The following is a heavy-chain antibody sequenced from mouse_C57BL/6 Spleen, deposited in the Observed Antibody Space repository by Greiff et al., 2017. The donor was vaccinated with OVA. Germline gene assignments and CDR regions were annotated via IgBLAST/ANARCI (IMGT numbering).Heavy chain of an antibody. CDR1: GFTFSDYG. V-gene: IGHV5-17*01. J-gene: IGHJ3*01. D-gene: IGHD2-3*01. CDR2: ISSGSSTI. CDR3: ARIYDGYYETWFAY. Sequence: EVMLVESGGGLVKPGGSLKLSCAASGFTFSDYGMHWVRQAPEKGLEWVAYISSGSSTIYYADTVKGRFTISRDNAKNTLFLQMTSLRSEDTAMYYCARIYDGYYETWFAYWGQGTLVTVSA.